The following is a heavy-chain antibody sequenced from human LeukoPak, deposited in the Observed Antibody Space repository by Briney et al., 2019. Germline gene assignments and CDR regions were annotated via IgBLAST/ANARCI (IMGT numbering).Heavy chain of an antibody. CDR2: INHSGST. J-gene: IGHJ3*02. CDR1: GGSFSGYY. D-gene: IGHD3-10*02. CDR3: ARWPRVDRLVEGSVRYAFDI. Sequence: PSETLSLTCAVYGGSFSGYYWSWIRQPPGKGLEWIGEINHSGSTNYNPSLKSRVTISVDTSKNQFSLKLSSVTAADTAVYYCARWPRVDRLVEGSVRYAFDIWGQGTMVTVSS. V-gene: IGHV4-34*01.